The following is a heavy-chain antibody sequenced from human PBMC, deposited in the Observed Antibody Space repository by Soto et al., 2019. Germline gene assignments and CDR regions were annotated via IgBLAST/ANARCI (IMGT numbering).Heavy chain of an antibody. J-gene: IGHJ3*02. D-gene: IGHD3-10*01. CDR3: AHRMYYSENNAFDI. V-gene: IGHV2-5*02. CDR2: IYWDDDK. CDR1: GFSLSTRGVG. Sequence: QITLKESGPPLVKPTQTLTLTCTFSGFSLSTRGVGVGWIRQPPGKALEWLALIYWDDDKRYSPSLKSRLTITKDTSKNQVVLTMTNMDPVDTATYYCAHRMYYSENNAFDIWGQGTMVTVSS.